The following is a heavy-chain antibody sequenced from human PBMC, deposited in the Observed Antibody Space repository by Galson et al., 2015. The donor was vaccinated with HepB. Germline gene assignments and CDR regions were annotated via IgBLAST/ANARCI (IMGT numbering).Heavy chain of an antibody. CDR3: TTLIRVPYVYFDF. Sequence: SLRLSCAASGFTFNYASMSWVRQAPGKGLEWVAHIKSKSDGGTTDYAAPVKGRFTISRDDSNNMVYLQMNSLRAEDTAVYYCTTLIRVPYVYFDFWGQGTLVTVSS. J-gene: IGHJ4*02. V-gene: IGHV3-15*01. CDR1: GFTFNYAS. CDR2: IKSKSDGGTT. D-gene: IGHD3-16*01.